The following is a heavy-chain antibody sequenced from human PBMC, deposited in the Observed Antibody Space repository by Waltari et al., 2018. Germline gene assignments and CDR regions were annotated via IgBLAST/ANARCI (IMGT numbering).Heavy chain of an antibody. V-gene: IGHV3-30-3*01. CDR1: GFTFDNYA. D-gene: IGHD1-1*01. CDR3: ARESQNWNDRSFDC. J-gene: IGHJ4*02. Sequence: QVQLVESGGGGVQPGRSLSLSCAASGFTFDNYAMHWVRQGPGKGLEGLAFISDKGGNQYSAASVKGRFTVSRDNSKNSLYLQMDSLRAEDTAVYYCARESQNWNDRSFDCWGQGTLVTVSS. CDR2: ISDKGGNQ.